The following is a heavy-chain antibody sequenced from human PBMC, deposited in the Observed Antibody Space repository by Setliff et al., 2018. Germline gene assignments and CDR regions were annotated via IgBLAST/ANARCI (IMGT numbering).Heavy chain of an antibody. CDR1: GGSMSSSGYY. J-gene: IGHJ6*03. Sequence: KPSETLSLTCTVFGGSMSSSGYYWAWVRQSPGKGLEWIGSIYYSGSSKFNPSVNYSPSLKSRVTISIDTSKDQFSLKLSSVTAADTAVYYCARMSGFLYMDVWGKGTTVTVSS. CDR2: IYYSGSSKFNPSV. CDR3: ARMSGFLYMDV. D-gene: IGHD3-3*01. V-gene: IGHV4-39*07.